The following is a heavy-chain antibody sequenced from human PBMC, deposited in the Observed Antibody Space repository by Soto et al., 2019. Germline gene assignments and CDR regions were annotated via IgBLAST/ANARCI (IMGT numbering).Heavy chain of an antibody. CDR2: ISSSSSYI. D-gene: IGHD3-22*01. J-gene: IGHJ4*02. CDR1: GFTFSSYS. Sequence: GGSLRLSCAASGFTFSSYSMNWVRQAPGKGLEWVSSISSSSSYIYYADSVKGRFTISRDNAKNSLYLQMNSLRAEDTAVYYCASHPRDSSGYWYYFDYWGQGTPVTVSS. CDR3: ASHPRDSSGYWYYFDY. V-gene: IGHV3-21*01.